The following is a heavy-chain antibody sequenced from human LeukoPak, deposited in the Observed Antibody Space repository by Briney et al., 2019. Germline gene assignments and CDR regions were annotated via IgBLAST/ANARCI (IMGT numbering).Heavy chain of an antibody. CDR2: MNPNSGNT. CDR1: GYTFTSYD. D-gene: IGHD3-22*01. CDR3: AREWAYYYDSSGYYYLDY. Sequence: ASVKVSCKASGYTFTSYDINWVRQATGQGLEWMGWMNPNSGNTGYAQKFQGRVTMTRNTSISTAYMELSSLRSEDTAVYYRAREWAYYYDSSGYYYLDYWGQGTLVTVSS. V-gene: IGHV1-8*01. J-gene: IGHJ4*02.